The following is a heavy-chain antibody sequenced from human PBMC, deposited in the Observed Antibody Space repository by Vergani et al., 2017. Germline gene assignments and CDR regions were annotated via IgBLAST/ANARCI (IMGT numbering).Heavy chain of an antibody. J-gene: IGHJ5*02. CDR1: GFTLSDHV. CDR2: SRNKARSYTT. Sequence: EVQLVESGGGLVQPGGSLRLSCAASGFTLSDHVMDWVRQGPGKGLEWVGRSRNKARSYTTEYSASVKGRFTISRDDSRNSLYLQMNSLKTEDTAVYYCATLPLQTQQQLTSWGQGTLVTVSS. V-gene: IGHV3-72*01. D-gene: IGHD6-13*01. CDR3: ATLPLQTQQQLTS.